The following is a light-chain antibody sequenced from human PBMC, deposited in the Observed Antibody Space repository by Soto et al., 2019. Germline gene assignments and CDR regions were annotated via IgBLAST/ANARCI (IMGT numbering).Light chain of an antibody. V-gene: IGLV2-14*01. CDR3: SSYTSSSTV. CDR1: SSDVGGYNY. CDR2: DVS. Sequence: QSVLTQPASVSGSPGHSITISCTGTSSDVGGYNYVSWYQQHPGKAPKLMIYDVSNRPSGVSNRFSGSKSGNTASLTISGLQAEDEADYYCSSYTSSSTVFGTGTKVTVL. J-gene: IGLJ1*01.